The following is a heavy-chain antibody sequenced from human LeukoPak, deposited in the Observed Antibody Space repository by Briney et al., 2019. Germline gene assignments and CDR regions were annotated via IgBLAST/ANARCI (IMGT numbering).Heavy chain of an antibody. D-gene: IGHD3-10*01. CDR3: ARHPVAVMVRGVRGFDP. Sequence: PSETLSLTCTVSGGSISSSSYYWGWIRQPPGKGLEWIGSIYYSGSTYYNPSLMSRVTISVDTSKNQFSLKLSSVTAADTAVYYCARHPVAVMVRGVRGFDPWGQGTLVTVSS. CDR2: IYYSGST. J-gene: IGHJ5*02. CDR1: GGSISSSSYY. V-gene: IGHV4-39*01.